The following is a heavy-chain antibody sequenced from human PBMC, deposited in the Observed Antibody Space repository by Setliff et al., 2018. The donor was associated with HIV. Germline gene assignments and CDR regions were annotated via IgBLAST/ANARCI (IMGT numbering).Heavy chain of an antibody. Sequence: ASVKVSCKASGYTFTEFYVHWVRQAPGEGLEWIGWIYPNTGGTNYAQKFQGRVTMTRDTSIRTAYMELSSLRSDDTAVYYCARGESSYYYYYMDVWGTGTTVTVSS. CDR2: IYPNTGGT. CDR1: GYTFTEFY. J-gene: IGHJ6*03. CDR3: ARGESSYYYYYMDV. V-gene: IGHV1-2*02.